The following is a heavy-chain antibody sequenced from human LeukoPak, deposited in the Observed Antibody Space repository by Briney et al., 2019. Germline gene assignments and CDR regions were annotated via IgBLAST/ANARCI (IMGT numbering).Heavy chain of an antibody. CDR1: GGTFSIYT. Sequence: ASVKVSFKASGGTFSIYTISWVRQAPGQGLEWMGRIIPILGIANYAQKFQGRVTITADKSTSTAYMELSSLRSEDTAVYYCARVNGYSYGSMYYFDYWGQGTLVTVSS. V-gene: IGHV1-69*02. D-gene: IGHD5-18*01. CDR3: ARVNGYSYGSMYYFDY. CDR2: IIPILGIA. J-gene: IGHJ4*02.